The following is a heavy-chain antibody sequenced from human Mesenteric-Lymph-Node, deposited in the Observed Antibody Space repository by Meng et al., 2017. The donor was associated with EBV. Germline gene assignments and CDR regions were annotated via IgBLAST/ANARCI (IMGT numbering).Heavy chain of an antibody. D-gene: IGHD3-22*01. V-gene: IGHV1-3*01. Sequence: QGQLVQSGAEVKKPGASVKVSCEASGYTFTSYAMHWVRQASGQRLEWMGWINVGNGDTKYSQKFHGRVTITRDTSATTAYMELRSLTSEDTAVYYCARDSTGDSRRFDPWGQGTLVTVSS. CDR1: GYTFTSYA. CDR2: INVGNGDT. J-gene: IGHJ5*02. CDR3: ARDSTGDSRRFDP.